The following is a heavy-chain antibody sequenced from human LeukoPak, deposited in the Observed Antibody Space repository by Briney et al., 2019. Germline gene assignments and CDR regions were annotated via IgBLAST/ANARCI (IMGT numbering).Heavy chain of an antibody. J-gene: IGHJ4*02. Sequence: SETLSLTCAVYGGSFSGYYWSWIRQPPGKGLEWIGEINHSGSTNYNPSLKSRVTISVDTSKNQFSLKLSSVTAADTAVYYCARGRDEDYGSGSYYCPLDYWGQGTLVTVSS. V-gene: IGHV4-34*01. CDR1: GGSFSGYY. D-gene: IGHD3-10*01. CDR3: ARGRDEDYGSGSYYCPLDY. CDR2: INHSGST.